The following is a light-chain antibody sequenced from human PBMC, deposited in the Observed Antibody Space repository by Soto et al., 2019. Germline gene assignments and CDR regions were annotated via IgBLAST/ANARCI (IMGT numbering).Light chain of an antibody. CDR2: AAS. J-gene: IGKJ5*01. V-gene: IGKV3-20*01. CDR3: QRYGNPLIT. CDR1: QSVSSSY. Sequence: EIVLTQSPGTLSLSPGERATLSCRASQSVSSSYLAWYQQKPGQAPRLLIYAASSRAPGIPDRFGGSGSGTDFTLTISRLEPEDFAVYYCQRYGNPLITFGQGTRLEIK.